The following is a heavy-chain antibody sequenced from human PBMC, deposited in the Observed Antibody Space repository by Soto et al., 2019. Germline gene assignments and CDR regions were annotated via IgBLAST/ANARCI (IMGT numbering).Heavy chain of an antibody. J-gene: IGHJ4*02. CDR3: ARGSGYCSGGTCYFYFDY. CDR1: GFTFSSYS. CDR2: ISGSSTYM. Sequence: EVQLVESGGGLVTPGGSLRLSCAASGFTFSSYSMNWVRQAPGKGLEWVSSISGSSTYMYYADSVKSRFAISRDNAKDSLSLQMSTLSAEDTAVYYCARGSGYCSGGTCYFYFDYWGQGTLVTVSS. D-gene: IGHD2-15*01. V-gene: IGHV3-21*01.